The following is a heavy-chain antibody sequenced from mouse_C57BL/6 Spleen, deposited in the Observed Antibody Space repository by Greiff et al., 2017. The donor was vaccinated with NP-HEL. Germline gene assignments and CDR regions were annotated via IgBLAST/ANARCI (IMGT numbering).Heavy chain of an antibody. CDR3: ARDGDSRAMDY. V-gene: IGHV5-16*01. D-gene: IGHD3-3*01. J-gene: IGHJ4*01. Sequence: EVQLVESEGGLVQPGSSMKLSCTASGFTFSDYYMAWVRQVPEKGLEWVANINYDGSSTYYLDSLKSRFIISRDNAKNILYLQMSSLKSEDTATYYCARDGDSRAMDYWGQGTSVTVSS. CDR1: GFTFSDYY. CDR2: INYDGSST.